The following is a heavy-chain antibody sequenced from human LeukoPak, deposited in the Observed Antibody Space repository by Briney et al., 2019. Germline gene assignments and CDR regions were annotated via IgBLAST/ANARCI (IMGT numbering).Heavy chain of an antibody. CDR3: VRPQGATGVIAFDI. D-gene: IGHD2-8*01. Sequence: PSETLSLTCAVSGYSISSGYYWGWIRQPPGKGLEWIGTIYHSGNTFYNPSLKSRVTISADTSKNQFSLTLSSVTAADTAVYYCVRPQGATGVIAFDIWGQGTMVTVSS. V-gene: IGHV4-38-2*01. CDR1: GYSISSGYY. J-gene: IGHJ3*02. CDR2: IYHSGNT.